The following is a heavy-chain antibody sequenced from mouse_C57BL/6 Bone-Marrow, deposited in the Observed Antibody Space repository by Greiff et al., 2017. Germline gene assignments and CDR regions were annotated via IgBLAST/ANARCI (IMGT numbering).Heavy chain of an antibody. CDR1: GYTFTSYW. CDR3: ASLWYFDV. V-gene: IGHV1-69*01. CDR2: IDPSDSYT. Sequence: QVQLQQPGAELVMPGASVKLSCKASGYTFTSYWMHWVKQRPGQGLEWIGEIDPSDSYTNYNQKFKGKSTLTVDKSSSTAYMQLSSLTSEDSAVYYCASLWYFDVWGTGTTVTVSS. J-gene: IGHJ1*03.